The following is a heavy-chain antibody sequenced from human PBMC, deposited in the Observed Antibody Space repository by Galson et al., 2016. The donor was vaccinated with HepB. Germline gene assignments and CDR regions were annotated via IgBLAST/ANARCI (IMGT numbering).Heavy chain of an antibody. CDR2: INSDGSRT. CDR1: GFTFTSYW. CDR3: ARVGVIPYYYYVMDG. V-gene: IGHV3-74*01. Sequence: SLRLSCAASGFTFTSYWIHWVRQVPGKGLVWVSRINSDGSRTHYADSVKGRFTISRDNPKNTVYLQMNSLRVEDTAVYYCARVGVIPYYYYVMDGWGQGTMVIVSS. J-gene: IGHJ6*01. D-gene: IGHD3-10*01.